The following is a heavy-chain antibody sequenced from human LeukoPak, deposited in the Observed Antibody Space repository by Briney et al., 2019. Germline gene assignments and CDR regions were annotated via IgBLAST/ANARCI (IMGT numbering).Heavy chain of an antibody. CDR1: GFTLSYYW. Sequence: GGSLRLSCAASGFTLSYYWMSWVRQAPGKGLEWVANIQEDGSNRYYVGSVKGRFTISRDNAKNSVYLQMNSLRAEDTAVYYCATEARGTRAAFDIWGQGTMVTVS. D-gene: IGHD1-1*01. V-gene: IGHV3-7*01. CDR3: ATEARGTRAAFDI. CDR2: IQEDGSNR. J-gene: IGHJ3*02.